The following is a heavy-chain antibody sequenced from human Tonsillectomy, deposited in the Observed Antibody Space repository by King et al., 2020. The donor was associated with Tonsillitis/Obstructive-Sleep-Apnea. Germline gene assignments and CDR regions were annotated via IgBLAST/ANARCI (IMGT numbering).Heavy chain of an antibody. CDR1: GGSISSYY. J-gene: IGHJ4*02. V-gene: IGHV4-59*08. CDR3: AGHHKVDY. Sequence: VQLQESGPGLVKPSETLSLTCTVSGGSISSYYWTWIRQPPGKGLEWIAYIPYSGNTSYNPSLKSRVTISIDTSKNQPSLKLTSVTAADTAVYYCAGHHKVDYWGQGTRVTVSS. CDR2: IPYSGNT.